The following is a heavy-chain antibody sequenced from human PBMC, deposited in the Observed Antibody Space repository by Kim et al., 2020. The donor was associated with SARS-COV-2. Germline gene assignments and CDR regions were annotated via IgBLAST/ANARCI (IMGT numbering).Heavy chain of an antibody. CDR1: GGSISSGGYY. Sequence: SETLSLTCTVSGGSISSGGYYWSWIRQHPGKGLEWIGYIYYSGSTYYNPSLKSRVTISVDTSKNQFSLKLSSVTAADTAVYYCARVWDIVVVPAAISAFDIWGQGTMVTVSS. V-gene: IGHV4-31*03. CDR2: IYYSGST. D-gene: IGHD2-2*01. J-gene: IGHJ3*02. CDR3: ARVWDIVVVPAAISAFDI.